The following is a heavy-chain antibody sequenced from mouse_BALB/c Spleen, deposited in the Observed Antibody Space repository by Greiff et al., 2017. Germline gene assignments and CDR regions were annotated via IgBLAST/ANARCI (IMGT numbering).Heavy chain of an antibody. CDR3: TRSSNYFDY. CDR2: IYPGSGST. V-gene: IGHV1S22*01. Sequence: LQQPGSELVRPGASVKLSCKASGYTFTSYWMHWVKQRPGQGLEWIGNIYPGSGSTNYDEKFKSKATLTVDTSSSTAYMQLSSLTSEDSAVYYCTRSSNYFDYWGQGTTLTVSS. J-gene: IGHJ2*01. CDR1: GYTFTSYW.